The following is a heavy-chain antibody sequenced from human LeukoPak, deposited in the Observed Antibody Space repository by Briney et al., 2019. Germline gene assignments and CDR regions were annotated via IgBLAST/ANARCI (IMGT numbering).Heavy chain of an antibody. D-gene: IGHD6-19*01. CDR2: IWDDGNNK. CDR1: GFTFNSYG. J-gene: IGHJ6*02. Sequence: GTSLRLSCAASGFTFNSYGMHWVRQAPGKGPEWVAVIWDDGNNKYYADSVKGRFTISRDNSKNTLYLQMNSLRAEDTAVYYCARGTPSSSGWLYYGMDVWGQGTTVTVSS. CDR3: ARGTPSSSGWLYYGMDV. V-gene: IGHV3-33*01.